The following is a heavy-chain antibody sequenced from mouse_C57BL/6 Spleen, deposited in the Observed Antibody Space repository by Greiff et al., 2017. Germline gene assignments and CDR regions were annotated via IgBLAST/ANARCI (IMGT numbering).Heavy chain of an antibody. CDR1: GYAFSSYW. Sequence: VQLQQSGAELVKPGASVKISCKASGYAFSSYWMNWVKQRPGKGLEWIGQIYPGDGDTNYNGKFKGKATQTADKSSSTAYMQLSSLTSEDSAVDFCARSDYYGSSYGAMDYWGQGTSVTVSS. J-gene: IGHJ4*01. V-gene: IGHV1-80*01. CDR3: ARSDYYGSSYGAMDY. D-gene: IGHD1-1*01. CDR2: IYPGDGDT.